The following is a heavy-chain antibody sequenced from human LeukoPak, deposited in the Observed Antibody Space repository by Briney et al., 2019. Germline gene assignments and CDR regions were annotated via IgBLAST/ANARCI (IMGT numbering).Heavy chain of an antibody. CDR2: ITPKSGVT. Sequence: ASVKVSCNASGYTFTVNYLPWGRHAPGPGLGLKGWITPKSGVTNYSQEYHVRVTMTRATAISTAYMDLRRLNFADTAVYYCARVGHPTDIVLVPAAHSDPGTFDHWGQGTLVTVSS. J-gene: IGHJ4*02. CDR3: ARVGHPTDIVLVPAAHSDPGTFDH. D-gene: IGHD2-2*01. V-gene: IGHV1-2*02. CDR1: GYTFTVNY.